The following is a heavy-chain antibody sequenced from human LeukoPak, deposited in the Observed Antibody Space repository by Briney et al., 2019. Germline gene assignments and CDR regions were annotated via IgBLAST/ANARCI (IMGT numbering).Heavy chain of an antibody. V-gene: IGHV3-21*01. Sequence: GGSLRLSCAASGFPSSNYYINWVRQAPGKGLECVSSISSDSAYIYYADSLKGRFTVSRDNAKNSVYLQMNSLRAEDTAVYYCAIFFDYWGQGTLVTVSS. CDR3: AIFFDY. J-gene: IGHJ4*02. CDR2: ISSDSAYI. CDR1: GFPSSNYY.